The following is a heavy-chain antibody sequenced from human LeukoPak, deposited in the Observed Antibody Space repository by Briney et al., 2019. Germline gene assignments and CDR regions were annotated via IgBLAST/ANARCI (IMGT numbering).Heavy chain of an antibody. J-gene: IGHJ4*02. CDR1: GFPFSSYA. CDR2: ISGSGGST. D-gene: IGHD6-19*01. CDR3: AKAIAVAGTGSFDY. V-gene: IGHV3-23*01. Sequence: GSLRLSCAASGFPFSSYAMSWVRQAPGKGLEWVSAISGSGGSTYYADSVKGRFTISRDNSKNTLYLQMNSLRAEDTAVYYCAKAIAVAGTGSFDYWGQGTLVTVSS.